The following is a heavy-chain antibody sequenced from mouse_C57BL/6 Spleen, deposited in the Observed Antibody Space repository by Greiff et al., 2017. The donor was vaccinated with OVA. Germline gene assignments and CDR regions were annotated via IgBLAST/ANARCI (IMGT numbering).Heavy chain of an antibody. D-gene: IGHD2-4*01. CDR1: GFSLTSYA. CDR3: ARKGDYPYYYAMDY. V-gene: IGHV2-9-1*01. CDR2: IWPGGGT. Sequence: VQGVESGPGLVAPSQSLSITCTVSGFSLTSYAISWVRQPPGKGLEWLGVIWPGGGTNYNSALKSRLSISKDNSKSQVFLKMNSLQTDDTARYYCARKGDYPYYYAMDYWGQGTSVTVSS. J-gene: IGHJ4*01.